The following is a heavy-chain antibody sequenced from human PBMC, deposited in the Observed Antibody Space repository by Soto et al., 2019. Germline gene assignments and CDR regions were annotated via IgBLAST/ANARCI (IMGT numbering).Heavy chain of an antibody. CDR3: ARVEERHIVVVIAEDFDY. V-gene: IGHV1-18*01. D-gene: IGHD2-21*01. J-gene: IGHJ4*02. CDR2: ISAYNGNT. Sequence: ASVKVSCKASGYTFTSYGISWVRQAPGQGLEWMGWISAYNGNTNYAQKLQGRVTMTTDTSTSTAYMELRSLRSDDTAVYYCARVEERHIVVVIAEDFDYWGQGTLVTVSS. CDR1: GYTFTSYG.